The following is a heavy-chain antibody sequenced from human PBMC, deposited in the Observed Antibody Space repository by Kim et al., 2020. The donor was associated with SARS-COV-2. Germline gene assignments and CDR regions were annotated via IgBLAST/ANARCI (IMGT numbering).Heavy chain of an antibody. CDR2: IRSKANSYAT. Sequence: GGSLRLSCAASGFTFSGSAMHWVRQASGKGLEWVGRIRSKANSYATAYAASVKGRFTISRDDSKNTAYLQMNSLKTEDTAVYYCTSTGGITIFGVVIMDHYYYGMDVWGQGTTVTVSS. V-gene: IGHV3-73*01. CDR3: TSTGGITIFGVVIMDHYYYGMDV. CDR1: GFTFSGSA. D-gene: IGHD3-3*01. J-gene: IGHJ6*02.